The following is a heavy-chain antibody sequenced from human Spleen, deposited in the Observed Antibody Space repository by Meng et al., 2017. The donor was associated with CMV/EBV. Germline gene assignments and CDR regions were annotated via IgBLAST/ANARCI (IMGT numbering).Heavy chain of an antibody. Sequence: FSLNISGVGVGWIRQPPGKALEWLALIYWDDDKRYSPSLKSRLTITKDTSKNQVVLTMTNMDPVDTATYYYAHSGSIAAAPSLQFDPWGQGTLVTVSS. V-gene: IGHV2-5*02. J-gene: IGHJ5*02. CDR2: IYWDDDK. D-gene: IGHD6-13*01. CDR3: AHSGSIAAAPSLQFDP. CDR1: FSLNISGVG.